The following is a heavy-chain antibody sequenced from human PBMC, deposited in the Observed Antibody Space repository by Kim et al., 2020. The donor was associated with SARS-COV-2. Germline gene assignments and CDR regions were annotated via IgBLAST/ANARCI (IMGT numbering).Heavy chain of an antibody. CDR1: GFTFSGSA. D-gene: IGHD3-16*02. J-gene: IGHJ4*02. CDR3: TRLGMITFGGVIVSDY. V-gene: IGHV3-73*01. CDR2: IRSKANSYAT. Sequence: GGSLRLSCAASGFTFSGSAMHWVRQASGKGLEWVGRIRSKANSYATAYAASVKGRFTISRDDSKNTAYLQMNSLKTEDTAVYYCTRLGMITFGGVIVSDYWGQGTLVTVSS.